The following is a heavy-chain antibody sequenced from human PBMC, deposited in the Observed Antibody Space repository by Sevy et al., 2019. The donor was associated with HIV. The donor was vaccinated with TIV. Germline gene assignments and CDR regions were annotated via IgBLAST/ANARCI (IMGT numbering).Heavy chain of an antibody. V-gene: IGHV4-39*01. D-gene: IGHD6-13*01. J-gene: IGHJ5*02. Sequence: SETLSLTYTVSGGSISSSSYYWGWIRQPPGKGLEWIGSIYYSGSTYYNPSLKSRVTISVDTSKNQFSLKLSSVTAADTAVYYCARGLAARAAAAPFDPWGQGTLVTVSS. CDR3: ARGLAARAAAAPFDP. CDR1: GGSISSSSYY. CDR2: IYYSGST.